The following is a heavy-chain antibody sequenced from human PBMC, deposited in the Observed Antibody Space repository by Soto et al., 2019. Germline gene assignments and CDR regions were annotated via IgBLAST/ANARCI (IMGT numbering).Heavy chain of an antibody. J-gene: IGHJ5*02. D-gene: IGHD2-15*01. V-gene: IGHV4-34*01. CDR2: INRSGST. Sequence: SETLSLTCAVYGGSFSGYYWSWIRQPPGKGLQWIGEINRSGSTNYNPSLKSRVTISVDTSKNQFSLKLTSVTAADTAVYYCARGDRISGGYNWFDHWGQGTRVTVSS. CDR1: GGSFSGYY. CDR3: ARGDRISGGYNWFDH.